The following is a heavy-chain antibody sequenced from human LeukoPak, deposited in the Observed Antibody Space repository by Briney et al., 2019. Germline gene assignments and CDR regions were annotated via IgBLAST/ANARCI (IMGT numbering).Heavy chain of an antibody. Sequence: SETLSLTCTVSGGSISSGSYYWSRIRQPAGKGLEWIGRIYTSGSTNYNPSLKSRVTISVDTSKNQFSLKLSSVAAADTAVYYCARRDGYNRQYFDYWGQGTLVTVSS. CDR2: IYTSGST. V-gene: IGHV4-61*02. CDR1: GGSISSGSYY. CDR3: ARRDGYNRQYFDY. D-gene: IGHD5-24*01. J-gene: IGHJ4*02.